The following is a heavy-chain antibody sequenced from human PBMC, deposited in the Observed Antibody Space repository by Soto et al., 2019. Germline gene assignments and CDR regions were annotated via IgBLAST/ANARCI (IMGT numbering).Heavy chain of an antibody. Sequence: EVQLLESGGGLVQPGGSLRLSCAASGFTFSSYAMNWVRQAPGKGLEWVSVISGGGDSTYYADSVKGRLTISRDNSKDTLYLHMNSLRAEDTAVYYCAKRTVGWYFDLWGRGTLVTVSS. V-gene: IGHV3-23*01. CDR1: GFTFSSYA. CDR3: AKRTVGWYFDL. D-gene: IGHD4-17*01. CDR2: ISGGGDST. J-gene: IGHJ2*01.